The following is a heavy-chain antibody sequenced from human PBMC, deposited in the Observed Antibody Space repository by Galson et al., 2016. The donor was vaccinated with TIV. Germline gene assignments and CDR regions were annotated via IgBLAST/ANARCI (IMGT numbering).Heavy chain of an antibody. V-gene: IGHV1-3*01. CDR2: INGGNGNT. CDR3: ARPPYCGGDCYKHDN. D-gene: IGHD2-21*01. CDR1: GYSFSIYA. J-gene: IGHJ4*02. Sequence: SVKVSCKASGYSFSIYAMHWVRQAPGQRLEWMGWINGGNGNTKYSKQFQGRLTITRDTSASTAYMELNSLRPEDTAVYYCARPPYCGGDCYKHDNWGQGTLVTVSS.